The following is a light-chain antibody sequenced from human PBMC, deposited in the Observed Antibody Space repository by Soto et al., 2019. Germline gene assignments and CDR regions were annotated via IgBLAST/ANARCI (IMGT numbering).Light chain of an antibody. CDR3: QQRSNWPPWT. CDR2: DAS. V-gene: IGKV3-11*01. CDR1: QGVLSY. Sequence: EIVLTQSPATLSLSPGERATLSCRASQGVLSYLSWSQQKPDQAPRLLIYDASNRATGSPARFSGSGFGTDFTLTISRLEPEDFAGYYCQQRSNWPPWTLGQGTKV. J-gene: IGKJ1*01.